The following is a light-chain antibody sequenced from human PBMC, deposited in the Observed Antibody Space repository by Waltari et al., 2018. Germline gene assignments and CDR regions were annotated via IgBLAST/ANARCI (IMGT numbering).Light chain of an antibody. J-gene: IGKJ2*01. CDR2: KAS. CDR3: QQYNSDSHS. Sequence: DIQMTQSPSSLSASVGDKVTITCRASQSISTWLAWFQLKPGKAPKLRIYKASNLESGVPSRFSGSGSGTEFTLTISSLLPEDVATYYCQQYNSDSHSFGQGTRLEIK. V-gene: IGKV1-5*03. CDR1: QSISTW.